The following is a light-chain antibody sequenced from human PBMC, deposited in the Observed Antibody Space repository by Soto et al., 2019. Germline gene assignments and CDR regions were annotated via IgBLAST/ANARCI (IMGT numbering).Light chain of an antibody. Sequence: EIVLTQSPGTLSLSPGERATLSCRASQSVSNNYLAWYQQKPGQAPRLLISGASNRATGIPDRFSGSGSGTDFTLTISRLEPEDFAVYYCQHYGTSLYTFGQGTKLEIK. CDR2: GAS. V-gene: IGKV3-20*01. CDR1: QSVSNNY. J-gene: IGKJ2*01. CDR3: QHYGTSLYT.